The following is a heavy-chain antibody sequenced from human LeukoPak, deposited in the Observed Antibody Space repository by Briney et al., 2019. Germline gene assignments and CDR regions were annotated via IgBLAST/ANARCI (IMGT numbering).Heavy chain of an antibody. CDR2: INHSGTT. CDR1: GGSLIDYY. D-gene: IGHD3-10*02. J-gene: IGHJ6*04. Sequence: PPETLSHTSADYGGSLIDYYWNWIRQPPGKGLEWIGEINHSGTTNYNPSLKSRVTISVDTSKNQFSLRLSAVTAADTAVYHCARGLRLPPCSGPAVPLVWAKETRVTVSA. V-gene: IGHV4-34*01. CDR3: ARGLRLPPCSGPAVPLV.